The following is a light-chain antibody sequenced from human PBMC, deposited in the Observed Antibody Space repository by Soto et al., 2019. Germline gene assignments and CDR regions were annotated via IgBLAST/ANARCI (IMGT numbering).Light chain of an antibody. J-gene: IGKJ1*01. Sequence: DIVLTQTPLSSPVTLGQPASISCRSSQRLVHSDGDTYLSWLQQRPGQPPRLIIYKISKRFSGVPDRFSGSGAGTDFTLKISRVEAEDVGVYYFTHATQVPRTFGQGTKVEIK. CDR3: THATQVPRT. CDR2: KIS. CDR1: QRLVHSDGDTY. V-gene: IGKV2-24*01.